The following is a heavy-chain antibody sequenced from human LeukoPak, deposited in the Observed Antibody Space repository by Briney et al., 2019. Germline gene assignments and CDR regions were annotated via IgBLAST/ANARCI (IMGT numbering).Heavy chain of an antibody. CDR1: GYSFTSYW. V-gene: IGHV5-51*01. CDR3: ARHRKGHGSGRAMDY. J-gene: IGHJ4*02. CDR2: IYPGDSDT. D-gene: IGHD3-10*01. Sequence: GESLKISCKGSGYSFTSYWIGLVRQMPGKGLEWMGIIYPGDSDTRYSPSFQGQVTISADKSISTAYLQWSSLKASDTAMYYCARHRKGHGSGRAMDYWGQGTLVTVSS.